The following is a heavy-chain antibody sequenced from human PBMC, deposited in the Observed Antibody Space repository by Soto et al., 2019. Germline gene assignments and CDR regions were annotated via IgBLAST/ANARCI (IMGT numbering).Heavy chain of an antibody. D-gene: IGHD6-6*01. J-gene: IGHJ6*02. CDR1: GFTLSNAW. Sequence: GGSLRLSCAASGFTLSNAWMSWVRQAPGKGLEWVGRIKSKTDDGTTDYAAPVKGRFTISRDDSKNTLYLQMNSLKTEDTAVYYCTTDADQYSSSSWVYYYYGMDVWGQGTTVTVSS. CDR3: TTDADQYSSSSWVYYYYGMDV. V-gene: IGHV3-15*01. CDR2: IKSKTDDGTT.